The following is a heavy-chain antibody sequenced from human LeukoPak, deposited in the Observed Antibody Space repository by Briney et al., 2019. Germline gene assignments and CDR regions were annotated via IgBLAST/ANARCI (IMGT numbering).Heavy chain of an antibody. Sequence: PGGSLRLSCAASGFTFSSYSMNWVRQAPGKGLEWVSYISSGSSTIYYTDSVKGRFTISRDNVKNSPYLQMNSLRAEDTAVYYCARVRIAATGLYYFDYWGQGTLVTVSS. CDR1: GFTFSSYS. J-gene: IGHJ4*02. CDR3: ARVRIAATGLYYFDY. CDR2: ISSGSSTI. D-gene: IGHD6-13*01. V-gene: IGHV3-48*01.